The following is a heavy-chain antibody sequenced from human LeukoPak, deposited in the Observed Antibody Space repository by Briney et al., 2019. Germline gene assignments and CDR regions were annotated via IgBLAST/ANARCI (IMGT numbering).Heavy chain of an antibody. CDR1: GGSIRSGDNY. Sequence: SETLSLTCTVSGGSIRSGDNYWGWIRQPPGKGLEWIGYIHYSGSTYYNPSLKSRVTISVDTSKNQFSLRLSSVTAADTTVYYCATAAAATRSLTWYFDLWGRGTLVTVSS. CDR2: IHYSGST. V-gene: IGHV4-30-4*01. D-gene: IGHD6-13*01. CDR3: ATAAAATRSLTWYFDL. J-gene: IGHJ2*01.